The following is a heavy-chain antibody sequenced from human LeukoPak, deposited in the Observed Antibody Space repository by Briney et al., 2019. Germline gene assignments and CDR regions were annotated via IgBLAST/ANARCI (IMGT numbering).Heavy chain of an antibody. V-gene: IGHV1-46*01. CDR2: INPSGGST. Sequence: GASVKVSCKASGYTFTSYYMHWVRQAPGQGLEWMGIINPSGGSTSYAQKFQGRVTMTRDTSTSTVYMELSSLRSEDTAVYYCARAQSPTRDYDFWSGYYSYYFDYWGQGTLVTVSS. CDR3: ARAQSPTRDYDFWSGYYSYYFDY. J-gene: IGHJ4*02. D-gene: IGHD3-3*01. CDR1: GYTFTSYY.